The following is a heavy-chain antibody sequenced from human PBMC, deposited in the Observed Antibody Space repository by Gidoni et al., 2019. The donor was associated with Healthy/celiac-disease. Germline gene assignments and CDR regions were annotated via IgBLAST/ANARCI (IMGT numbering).Heavy chain of an antibody. Sequence: EVQLVESGGGLVQPGVSLRLSCAASGFTFSSYWMSWVRQAPGKGLEWVANIKQDGSEKYYVDSVKGRFTISRDNAKNSLYLQMNSLRAEDTAVYYCARDRGYCSSTSCWAHAFDIWGQGTMVTVSS. D-gene: IGHD2-2*01. CDR3: ARDRGYCSSTSCWAHAFDI. CDR1: GFTFSSYW. V-gene: IGHV3-7*01. J-gene: IGHJ3*02. CDR2: IKQDGSEK.